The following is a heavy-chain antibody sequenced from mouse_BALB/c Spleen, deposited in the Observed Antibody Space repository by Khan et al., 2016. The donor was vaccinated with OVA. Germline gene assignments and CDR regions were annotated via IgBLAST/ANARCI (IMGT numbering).Heavy chain of an antibody. Sequence: QIQLVQSGPELKKPGETVRISCKASGYTFTTAGMQWVQKMPGKGLKWIGRINTHSGVPKYAEDFKGRFAFSLETSASTVYLQITNLKNEDTATYFCARGGAAYYRDDGGAMDYWGQGTSVTVSS. D-gene: IGHD2-12*01. CDR1: GYTFTTAG. CDR2: INTHSGVP. V-gene: IGHV9-4*02. CDR3: ARGGAAYYRDDGGAMDY. J-gene: IGHJ4*01.